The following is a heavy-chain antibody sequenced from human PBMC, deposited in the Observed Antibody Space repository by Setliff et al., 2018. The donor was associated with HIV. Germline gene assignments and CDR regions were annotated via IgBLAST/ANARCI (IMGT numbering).Heavy chain of an antibody. CDR1: GGSFSGYY. CDR2: IHYSGSS. V-gene: IGHV4-31*11. Sequence: SETLSLTCAVFGGSFSGYYWSWIRQHPGKGLEWIGYIHYSGSSYYNPSLKSRVTISVDTSKNQFSVKLSSVTAADTAVYYCARVLNPSDAFDIWGQGTMVTVSS. J-gene: IGHJ3*02. CDR3: ARVLNPSDAFDI.